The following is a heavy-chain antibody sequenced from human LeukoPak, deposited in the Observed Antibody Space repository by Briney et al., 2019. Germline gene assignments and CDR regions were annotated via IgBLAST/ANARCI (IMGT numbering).Heavy chain of an antibody. D-gene: IGHD6-13*01. CDR2: INPSGGSA. Sequence: ASVKVSCKASGYTFSIYNMHWVRQAPGQGLEWMGIINPSGGSASDAQKFQGRLTTTRDTSTSTLYMELSSLRSEDTAVYYCAREGVAATGLDYWGQGTLVTVSS. V-gene: IGHV1-46*01. J-gene: IGHJ4*02. CDR3: AREGVAATGLDY. CDR1: GYTFSIYN.